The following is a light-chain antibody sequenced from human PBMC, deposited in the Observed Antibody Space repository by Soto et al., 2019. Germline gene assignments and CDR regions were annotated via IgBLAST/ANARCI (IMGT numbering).Light chain of an antibody. CDR3: QQYNNWPPWT. CDR1: QSVSNN. J-gene: IGKJ1*01. CDR2: DAS. Sequence: ILMTQSPATLSVSPGERATLSCRASQSVSNNLAWYQQKPGQAPRLLIYDASTRATGIPARFSGSGSGTEFTLTISGLQFEDFAVYYCQQYNNWPPWTLGQGTKVEIK. V-gene: IGKV3-15*01.